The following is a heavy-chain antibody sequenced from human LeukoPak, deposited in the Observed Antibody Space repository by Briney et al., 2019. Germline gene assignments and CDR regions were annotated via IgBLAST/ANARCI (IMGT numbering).Heavy chain of an antibody. D-gene: IGHD2-2*01. CDR2: ITSSSNYI. CDR3: ARGGRACSSTSCFLDY. CDR1: GFTFSSYS. Sequence: GALRLSCAASGFTFSSYSMNWVRQAPGKGLEWVSSITSSSNYIYYADSVKGRFTISRDNAKNSLYLHMNSLRAEDTAVYYCARGGRACSSTSCFLDYWGQGTLVTVSS. J-gene: IGHJ4*02. V-gene: IGHV3-21*01.